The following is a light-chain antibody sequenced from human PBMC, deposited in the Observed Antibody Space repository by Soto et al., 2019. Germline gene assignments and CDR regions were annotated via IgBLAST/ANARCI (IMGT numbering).Light chain of an antibody. J-gene: IGLJ3*02. V-gene: IGLV2-8*01. CDR1: SSDVGAYNY. CDR3: SSYAGSNNFV. CDR2: EVS. Sequence: QSVLTQPPSASGSPGQSVTISCTGTSSDVGAYNYVSWYQPHPGKAPKLMIFEVSKRPSGVPDRFSGSKSGNTASLTVSVLQTEDEADYYCSSYAGSNNFVFGGGTKLTVL.